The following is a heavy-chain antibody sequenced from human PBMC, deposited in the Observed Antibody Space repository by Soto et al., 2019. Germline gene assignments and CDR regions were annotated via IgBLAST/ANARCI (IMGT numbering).Heavy chain of an antibody. V-gene: IGHV4-39*01. CDR1: GCSVSNSNYY. J-gene: IGHJ4*02. Sequence: XETLSLTCTVSGCSVSNSNYYWGWIRQSPGKGLEWIGSVYYRGRSYSKSSVKSRVTISVDTSKIQFSLNLNSVTDSDTAVYYCVSQRTSVLTQAYFDSWGPGALVTVSS. CDR3: VSQRTSVLTQAYFDS. D-gene: IGHD2-8*01. CDR2: VYYRGRS.